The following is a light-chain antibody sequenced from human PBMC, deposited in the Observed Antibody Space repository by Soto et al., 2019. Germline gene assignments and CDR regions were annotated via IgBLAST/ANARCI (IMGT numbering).Light chain of an antibody. Sequence: EIVLTQSPGTRSLSLVERATLSFRASQSVSSSYLAWYQQKPGQAPRLLIYGASSRATGIPDRFSGSGSGTDFTLTISRLEPEDFAVYYCQQYGSSRTFGQGTKWIS. V-gene: IGKV3-20*01. CDR1: QSVSSSY. CDR2: GAS. J-gene: IGKJ1*01. CDR3: QQYGSSRT.